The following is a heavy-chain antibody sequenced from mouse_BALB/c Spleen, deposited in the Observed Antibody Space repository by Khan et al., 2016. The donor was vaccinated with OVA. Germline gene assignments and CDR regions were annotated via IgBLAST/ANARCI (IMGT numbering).Heavy chain of an antibody. CDR2: INSDGDYT. J-gene: IGHJ3*01. V-gene: IGHV5-9-1*01. D-gene: IGHD2-1*01. Sequence: EVMLVESGGALVKPGGSLKLSCAASGFTFSTYAMSWVRQTPEKRLEWVATINSDGDYTYYPDSVTGRFTISRDYAKNTLYLQMSSLRSEDTAMXYCARSPYGNFAYWGQGTLVTVSA. CDR3: ARSPYGNFAY. CDR1: GFTFSTYA.